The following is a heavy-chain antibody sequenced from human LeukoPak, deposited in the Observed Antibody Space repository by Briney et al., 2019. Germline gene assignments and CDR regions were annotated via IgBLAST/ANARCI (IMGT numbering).Heavy chain of an antibody. CDR2: IYYSGST. D-gene: IGHD3-3*01. Sequence: SETLSLTCTVSGGSVSRGGYYWSWIRQHPGKGLEWIGYIYYSGSTNYNPSLKSRVTISVDTSKYQFSLKLSSVTAADTAVYYCARTITIFGVVIIGAFDIWGQGTTVTVSS. V-gene: IGHV4-61*08. CDR1: GGSVSRGGYY. CDR3: ARTITIFGVVIIGAFDI. J-gene: IGHJ3*02.